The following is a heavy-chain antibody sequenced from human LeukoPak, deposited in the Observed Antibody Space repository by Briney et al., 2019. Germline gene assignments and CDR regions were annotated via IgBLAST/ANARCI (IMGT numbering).Heavy chain of an antibody. CDR3: ARQNKLWSPFDY. D-gene: IGHD3-16*01. V-gene: IGHV4-39*01. J-gene: IGHJ4*02. CDR1: GGPISSRPYY. CDR2: FYYSGST. Sequence: PSETRSLTCTVSGGPISSRPYYWGWIRQPPGKGLEWFGSFYYSGSTYYNPSLNSRVTITVDTSKNQFSLKLSSVTDADTAVYYCARQNKLWSPFDYWGQGTLVTVSS.